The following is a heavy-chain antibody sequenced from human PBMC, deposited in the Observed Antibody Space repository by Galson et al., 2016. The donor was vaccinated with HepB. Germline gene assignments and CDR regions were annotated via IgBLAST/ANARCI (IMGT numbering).Heavy chain of an antibody. CDR2: IRPYVGNT. CDR3: ARTKDFDY. J-gene: IGHJ4*02. CDR1: GYSFINYG. D-gene: IGHD2-8*01. V-gene: IGHV1-18*01. Sequence: SVKVSCKASGYSFINYGVSWLRQAPGQGVEWVGWIRPYVGNTAFARNVQGRVTLTTDTSTSTAYMELRNLRSDDTAVYYCARTKDFDYWGQGTLVTVSS.